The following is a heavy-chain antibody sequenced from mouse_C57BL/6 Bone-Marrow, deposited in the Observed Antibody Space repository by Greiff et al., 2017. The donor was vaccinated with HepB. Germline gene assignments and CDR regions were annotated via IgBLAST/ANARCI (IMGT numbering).Heavy chain of an antibody. CDR2: INPNNGGT. CDR1: GYTFTDYN. Sequence: VQLQQSGPELVKPGASVKIPCKASGYTFTDYNMDWVKQSHGKSLEWIGDINPNNGGTIYNQKFKGKATLTVDKSSSTAYMGLRSLTSEDTAVYYCARRDDGYYFDYWGQGTTLTVSS. D-gene: IGHD2-3*01. CDR3: ARRDDGYYFDY. V-gene: IGHV1-18*01. J-gene: IGHJ2*01.